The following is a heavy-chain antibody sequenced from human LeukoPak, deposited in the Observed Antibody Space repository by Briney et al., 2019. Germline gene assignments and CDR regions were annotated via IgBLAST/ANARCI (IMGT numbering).Heavy chain of an antibody. J-gene: IGHJ4*02. D-gene: IGHD2-2*02. V-gene: IGHV3-30*04. CDR1: GFTFSSYA. Sequence: PGGSLRLSCVASGFTFSSYAMHWVRQAPGKGLEWVATTSFGVSNKYYADSVKGRFTISRDNSKNTLYLQMNSLRTEDTAVYSCARGYCTSTSCYNDYWGQGTLVTVSS. CDR3: ARGYCTSTSCYNDY. CDR2: TSFGVSNK.